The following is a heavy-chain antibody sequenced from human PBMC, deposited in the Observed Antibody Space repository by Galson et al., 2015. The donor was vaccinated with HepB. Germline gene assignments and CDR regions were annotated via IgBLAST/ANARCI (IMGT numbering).Heavy chain of an antibody. CDR3: ARDLLVDDSSGYYPDYYYGMDV. D-gene: IGHD3-22*01. CDR1: GGSISSGGYY. CDR2: NSYSGST. Sequence: LSLTCTVSGGSISSGGYYWSWIRQHPGKGLEWIGYNSYSGSTYYNPSLKSRVNISVDTSKNQFSLKLSSVTAADTAVYYCARDLLVDDSSGYYPDYYYGMDVWVQGTTVTVSS. V-gene: IGHV4-31*03. J-gene: IGHJ6*02.